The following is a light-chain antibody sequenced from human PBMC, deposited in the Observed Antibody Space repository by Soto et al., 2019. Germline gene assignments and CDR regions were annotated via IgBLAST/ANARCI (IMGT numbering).Light chain of an antibody. CDR1: QGISSY. CDR2: AAS. CDR3: QQYYSYPIT. V-gene: IGKV1-8*01. J-gene: IGKJ5*01. Sequence: AIRMTQSPSSLSASTGDRVTITCRASQGISSYLAWYQQKPGKAPKLLIYAASTLQSGVPSRFSGSGSGTDFTLTICCLQSEDFSNYYCQQYYSYPITFGQGTRLEIK.